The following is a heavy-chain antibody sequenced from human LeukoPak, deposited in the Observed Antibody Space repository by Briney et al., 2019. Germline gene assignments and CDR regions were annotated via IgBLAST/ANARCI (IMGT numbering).Heavy chain of an antibody. CDR1: GFTFSNAW. J-gene: IGHJ6*03. CDR2: IKSKTDGGTT. Sequence: AGGSLRLSCAASGFTFSNAWMSWVRQAPGKGLEWVDRIKSKTDGGTTDYAAPVEGRLTISRDDSKNTLYLQMNSLKTEDTAVYYCTTDISGWYYYYYMDVWGKGTTVTVSS. CDR3: TTDISGWYYYYYMDV. D-gene: IGHD6-19*01. V-gene: IGHV3-15*01.